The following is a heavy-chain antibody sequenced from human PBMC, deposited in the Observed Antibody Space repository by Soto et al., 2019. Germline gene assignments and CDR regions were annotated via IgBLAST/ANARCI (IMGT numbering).Heavy chain of an antibody. CDR2: ISSSSSTI. Sequence: GGSLRLSCAASVFTFSSYSMNWVRQAPGKGLEWVSYISSSSSTIYYADSVKGRFTISRDNAKNSLYLQMNSLRAEDTAVYYCARTLNRGYCSGGSRYSGAWSGDYWGQGTLVTVSS. V-gene: IGHV3-48*01. CDR1: VFTFSSYS. CDR3: ARTLNRGYCSGGSRYSGAWSGDY. D-gene: IGHD2-15*01. J-gene: IGHJ4*02.